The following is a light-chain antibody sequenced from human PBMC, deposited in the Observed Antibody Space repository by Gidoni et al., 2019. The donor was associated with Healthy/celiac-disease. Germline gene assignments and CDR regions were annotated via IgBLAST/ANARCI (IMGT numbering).Light chain of an antibody. Sequence: DIQLTQSPSFLSASVGDRVTITCRASQGISSYLAWYQQKPGKAPKLLIYAASTLQSGVPPRFSGSGSGTEFTLTISSLQPEDFATYYCQQLNSYPRYTFGQGTKLEIK. V-gene: IGKV1-9*01. CDR2: AAS. CDR3: QQLNSYPRYT. CDR1: QGISSY. J-gene: IGKJ2*01.